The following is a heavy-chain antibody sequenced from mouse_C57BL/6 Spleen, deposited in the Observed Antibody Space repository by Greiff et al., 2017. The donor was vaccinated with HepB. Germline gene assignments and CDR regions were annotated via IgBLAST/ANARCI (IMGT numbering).Heavy chain of an antibody. CDR2: IYPGDGDT. J-gene: IGHJ2*01. V-gene: IGHV1-82*01. D-gene: IGHD2-2*01. Sequence: QVQLKESGPELVKPGASVKISCKASGYAFSSSWMNWVKQRPGKGLEWIGRIYPGDGDTNYNGKFKGKATLTADKSSSTAYMQLSSLTSEDSAVYFCARREGGYDYFDYWGQGTTLTVSS. CDR3: ARREGGYDYFDY. CDR1: GYAFSSSW.